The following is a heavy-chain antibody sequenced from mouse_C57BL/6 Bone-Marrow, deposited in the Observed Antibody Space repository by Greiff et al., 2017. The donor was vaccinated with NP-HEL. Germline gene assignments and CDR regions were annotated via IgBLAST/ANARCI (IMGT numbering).Heavy chain of an antibody. D-gene: IGHD2-4*01. CDR1: GYTFTDYN. CDR2: INPNNGGT. Sequence: VQLQQSGPELVKPGASVKMSCKASGYTFTDYNMHWVKQSHGKSLEWIGYINPNNGGTSYNQKFKGKATLTVNKSSSTAYMELRSLTSEDSAVYYCARKLRRGYYYAMDYWGQGTSVTVSS. J-gene: IGHJ4*01. CDR3: ARKLRRGYYYAMDY. V-gene: IGHV1-22*01.